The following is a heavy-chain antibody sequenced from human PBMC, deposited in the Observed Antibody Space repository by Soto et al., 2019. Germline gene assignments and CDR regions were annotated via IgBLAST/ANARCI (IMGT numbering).Heavy chain of an antibody. CDR1: GYTFTSYG. V-gene: IGHV1-18*01. CDR3: ARDHAIAVAGPLIGY. J-gene: IGHJ4*02. Sequence: GASVKVSCKASGYTFTSYGISWVRQAPGQGLEWMGWISAYNGNTNYAQKLQGRVTMTTDTSTSTAYMELRSLGSDDTAVYYCARDHAIAVAGPLIGYWGQGTLVTVSS. D-gene: IGHD6-19*01. CDR2: ISAYNGNT.